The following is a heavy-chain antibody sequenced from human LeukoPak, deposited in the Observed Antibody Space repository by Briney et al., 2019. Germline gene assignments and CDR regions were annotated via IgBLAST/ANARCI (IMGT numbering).Heavy chain of an antibody. V-gene: IGHV1-69*13. D-gene: IGHD3-16*01. J-gene: IGHJ4*02. CDR3: ARYPWGYPRNPYYFDY. Sequence: GASVKVSCKASGGTFSSYAISWVRQAPGLGLEWMGGIIPIFGTANYAQKFQGRVTITADESTSTAYMELSSLRSEDTAVYYCARYPWGYPRNPYYFDYWGQGTLVTVSS. CDR1: GGTFSSYA. CDR2: IIPIFGTA.